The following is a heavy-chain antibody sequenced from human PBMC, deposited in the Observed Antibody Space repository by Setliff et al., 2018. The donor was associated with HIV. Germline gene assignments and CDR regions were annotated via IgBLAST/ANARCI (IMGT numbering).Heavy chain of an antibody. V-gene: IGHV4-61*08. CDR3: ALARDFWSGDYWGGSDGSWLDP. CDR2: ISYSGST. J-gene: IGHJ5*02. CDR1: GGSISSGGYY. D-gene: IGHD3-3*01. Sequence: SETLSLTCTVSGGSISSGGYYWSWIRQHPGKGLEWIGHISYSGSTDYNPSLKSRVTISVDTSKNQFSLKLSSVTAADTAVYYCALARDFWSGDYWGGSDGSWLDPWGQGTLVTVSS.